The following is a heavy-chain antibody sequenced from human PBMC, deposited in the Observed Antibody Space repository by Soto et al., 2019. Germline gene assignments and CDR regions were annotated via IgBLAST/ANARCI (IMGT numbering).Heavy chain of an antibody. CDR3: ARERYQVISDGMDV. D-gene: IGHD2-2*01. V-gene: IGHV1-2*02. CDR1: GYTFTGYD. CDR2: INSETGGT. Sequence: QVQLVQSGADVKTPGASVRVSCKASGYTFTGYDVHWVREAPGQGLEWMGWINSETGGTSYAQKFQGRVTLSRDTSINTAYLELSRLRFDDAAVYFCARERYQVISDGMDVWGQGTTVTVSS. J-gene: IGHJ6*02.